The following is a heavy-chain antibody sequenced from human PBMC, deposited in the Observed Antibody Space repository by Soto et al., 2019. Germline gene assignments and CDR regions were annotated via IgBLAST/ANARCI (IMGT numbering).Heavy chain of an antibody. V-gene: IGHV1-69*01. D-gene: IGHD4-17*01. J-gene: IGHJ6*02. CDR1: GGTFSSYA. Sequence: QVQLVQSGAEVKKPGSSVKVSCKASGGTFSSYAISWVRQAPGQGLEWMGGIIPIFGTANYAQKFQGRVTITADESTSTAYMELSSLRSEDTAVYYCARVLGAATVSYYYYYGMDVWGQGTTVTVSS. CDR2: IIPIFGTA. CDR3: ARVLGAATVSYYYYYGMDV.